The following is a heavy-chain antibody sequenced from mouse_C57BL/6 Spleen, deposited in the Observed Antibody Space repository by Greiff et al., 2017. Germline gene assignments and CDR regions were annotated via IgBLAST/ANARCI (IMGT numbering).Heavy chain of an antibody. CDR1: GFTFSNYW. V-gene: IGHV6-3*01. D-gene: IGHD4-1*02. CDR3: TATGTPLDY. CDR2: IRLKSDNYAT. J-gene: IGHJ2*01. Sequence: EVKLVESGGGLVQPGGSMKLSCVASGFTFSNYWMNWVRQSPEKGLEWVAQIRLKSDNYATHYAESVKGRFTISRDDSKSSVYLQMNNLRAEDTGIYYCTATGTPLDYWGQGTTLTVSS.